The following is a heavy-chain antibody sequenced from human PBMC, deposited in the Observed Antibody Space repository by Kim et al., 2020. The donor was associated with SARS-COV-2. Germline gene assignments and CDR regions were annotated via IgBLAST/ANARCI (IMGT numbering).Heavy chain of an antibody. CDR3: ATGRLSGYARPFDY. D-gene: IGHD5-12*01. V-gene: IGHV4-59*13. J-gene: IGHJ4*02. CDR1: GGSISSYY. CDR2: IYYSGST. Sequence: SETLSLTCTVSGGSISSYYWSWIRQPPGKGLEWIGYIYYSGSTNYNPSLMSRVTISVDTSKNQFSLKLSSVTAADTAVYYCATGRLSGYARPFDYWGQGTLVTVSS.